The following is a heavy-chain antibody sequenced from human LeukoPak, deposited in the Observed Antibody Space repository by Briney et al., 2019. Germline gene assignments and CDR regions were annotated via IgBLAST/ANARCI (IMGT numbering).Heavy chain of an antibody. V-gene: IGHV3-74*01. CDR2: INSDGSST. D-gene: IGHD1-26*01. CDR3: ARGLGIVRFGY. CDR1: GFTFSSYG. J-gene: IGHJ4*02. Sequence: PGGSLRLSCAASGFTFSSYGMHWVRQAPGKGLVWVSRINSDGSSTSYADSVKGRFTISRDNAKNTLYLQMNSLRAEDTAVYYCARGLGIVRFGYWGQGTLVTVSS.